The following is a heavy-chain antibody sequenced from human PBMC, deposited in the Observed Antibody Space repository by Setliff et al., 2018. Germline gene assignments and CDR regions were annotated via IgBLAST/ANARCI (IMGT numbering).Heavy chain of an antibody. CDR2: VSGGGDYT. J-gene: IGHJ3*02. CDR3: AKVHPTPYSIYALDI. CDR1: GFIFKNHA. Sequence: LRLSCEASGFIFKNHALTWVRQVPGKGLEWVSAVSGGGDYTYYADSVKGRFTISRDNSKNTVYLHIKSLRADDTAVYYCAKVHPTPYSIYALDIWGQGTMVTVSS. V-gene: IGHV3-23*01. D-gene: IGHD1-26*01.